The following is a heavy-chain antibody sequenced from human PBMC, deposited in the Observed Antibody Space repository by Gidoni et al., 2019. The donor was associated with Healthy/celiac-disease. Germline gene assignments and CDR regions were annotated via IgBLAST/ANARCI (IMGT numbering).Heavy chain of an antibody. CDR2: IKQDGSEK. Sequence: EVQLVESGGGLVQPGGSLRLSCAASGLPFSSYWMSWVRQAPGKGLEWVANIKQDGSEKYYVDSVKGRFTISRDNAKNSLYLQMNSLRAEDTAVYYCARRYSSSWFLDYWGQGTLVTVSS. V-gene: IGHV3-7*01. CDR1: GLPFSSYW. D-gene: IGHD6-13*01. CDR3: ARRYSSSWFLDY. J-gene: IGHJ4*02.